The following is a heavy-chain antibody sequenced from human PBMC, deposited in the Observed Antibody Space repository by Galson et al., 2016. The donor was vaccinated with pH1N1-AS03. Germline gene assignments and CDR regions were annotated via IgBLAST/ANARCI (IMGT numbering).Heavy chain of an antibody. CDR2: IYSSGST. D-gene: IGHD4/OR15-4a*01. V-gene: IGHV4-4*07. J-gene: IGHJ6*02. CDR1: DDSITSYY. Sequence: LSLTCTVSDDSITSYYWSWIRKPPGKGLEWIGHIYSSGSTSYNPSLKGRVTISLDTSKDQLSLKVDSVTAADTAVYYCARDGAADDYRAIDVWGPGTTVIVSS. CDR3: ARDGAADDYRAIDV.